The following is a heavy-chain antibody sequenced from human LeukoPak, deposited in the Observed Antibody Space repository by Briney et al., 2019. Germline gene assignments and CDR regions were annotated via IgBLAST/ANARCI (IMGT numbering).Heavy chain of an antibody. V-gene: IGHV4-39*01. Sequence: ASETLSLACTVSGDSISSSDYYWGWIRQPPGKGLEWIALINYSGRTFYNPSLKSRVTISVDMSKNQFSLNLNSVTAAGTAVYYCARRRKDLNWFDPWGQGTLVTVSS. CDR3: ARRRKDLNWFDP. J-gene: IGHJ5*02. CDR2: INYSGRT. CDR1: GDSISSSDYY.